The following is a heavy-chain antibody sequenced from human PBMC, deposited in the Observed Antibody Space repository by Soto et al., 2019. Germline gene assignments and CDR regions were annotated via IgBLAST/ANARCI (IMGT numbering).Heavy chain of an antibody. D-gene: IGHD7-27*01. CDR3: ARVTRGGYGMDV. J-gene: IGHJ6*02. Sequence: GGSLRLSCAASGFTFSSYGMHWVRQAPGKGLEWVAVIWYDGSNKYYADSVKGRFTISRDNSKNTLYLQMNSLRAEDTAVYYCARVTRGGYGMDVWGQGTTVTVSS. V-gene: IGHV3-33*01. CDR2: IWYDGSNK. CDR1: GFTFSSYG.